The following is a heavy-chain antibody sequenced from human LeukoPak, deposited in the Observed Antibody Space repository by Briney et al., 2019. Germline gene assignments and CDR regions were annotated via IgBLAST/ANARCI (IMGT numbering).Heavy chain of an antibody. J-gene: IGHJ4*02. V-gene: IGHV1-18*01. CDR2: ISAYNGNT. CDR3: ARGGYYYGSGSYCNPLFDY. CDR1: GYTFTSYG. D-gene: IGHD3-10*01. Sequence: EASVRFSGKASGYTFTSYGISWVRQAPGQGLEWMGWISAYNGNTNYAQKLQGRVTMTTDTSTSTAYMELRSLRSDDTAVYYCARGGYYYGSGSYCNPLFDYWGQGILVTVSS.